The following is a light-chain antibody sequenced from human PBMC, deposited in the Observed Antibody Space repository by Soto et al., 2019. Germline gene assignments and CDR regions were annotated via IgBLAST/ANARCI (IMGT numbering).Light chain of an antibody. CDR1: QSVSSNH. Sequence: DIVLKQSPGTLSLSHGERATLYCRASQSVSSNHLAWYQQKPGQAPRLLIYGGSSRATGIPVRFSGSGSGTEFTLTISSLQPDDFATYYCQHYNSYSEAFGQGTKVDI. V-gene: IGKV3-20*01. CDR2: GGS. CDR3: QHYNSYSEA. J-gene: IGKJ1*01.